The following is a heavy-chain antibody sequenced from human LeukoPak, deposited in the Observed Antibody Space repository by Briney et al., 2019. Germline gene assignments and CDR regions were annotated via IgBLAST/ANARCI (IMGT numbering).Heavy chain of an antibody. V-gene: IGHV4-4*07. J-gene: IGHJ4*02. D-gene: IGHD6-19*01. CDR1: GGSISNYH. CDR2: IHTSGST. CDR3: ARRHISSGWSFDY. Sequence: SETLSLTCTVSGGSISNYHWSWVRQPAGKGREGIGQIHTSGSTNYNPPLKSRGTVSIDTPENQLSLTIRSVPAADTAIYYCARRHISSGWSFDYWGQGTLVTVSS.